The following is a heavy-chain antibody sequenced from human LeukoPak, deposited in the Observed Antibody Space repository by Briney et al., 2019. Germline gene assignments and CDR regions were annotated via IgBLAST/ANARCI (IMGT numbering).Heavy chain of an antibody. Sequence: SETLSLTCSVSGGFISISTHYWGWIRQTPGKGLEWIGSVFYSGTTYFNPSLNSRLTISVDTSKNQFSLKLRSVTAADTAVYYCARSVRRGFNFDSWGQGTLVIVSS. CDR2: VFYSGTT. J-gene: IGHJ4*02. V-gene: IGHV4-39*01. CDR1: GGFISISTHY. D-gene: IGHD5-12*01. CDR3: ARSVRRGFNFDS.